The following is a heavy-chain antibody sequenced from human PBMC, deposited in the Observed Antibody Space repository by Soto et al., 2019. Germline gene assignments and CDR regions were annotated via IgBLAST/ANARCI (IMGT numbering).Heavy chain of an antibody. CDR3: ARGPRCTNGVCYYYYYYGMDV. J-gene: IGHJ6*02. D-gene: IGHD2-8*01. V-gene: IGHV4-34*01. CDR2: INHSGST. Sequence: QVQLQQWGAGLLKPSETLSLTCAVYGGSFSGYYWSWIRQPPGKGLEWIGEINHSGSTNYNPSLKSRVPISVDTSKNQFSLKLSSVTAADTAVYYCARGPRCTNGVCYYYYYYGMDVWGQGTTVTVSS. CDR1: GGSFSGYY.